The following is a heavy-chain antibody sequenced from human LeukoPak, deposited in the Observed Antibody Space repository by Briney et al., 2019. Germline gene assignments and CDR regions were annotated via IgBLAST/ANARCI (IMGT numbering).Heavy chain of an antibody. CDR1: GFTFSSYG. J-gene: IGHJ4*02. CDR3: AKGGYGSGRKRYYFDY. CDR2: ISCDGSNK. V-gene: IGHV3-30*18. Sequence: GRSLRLSCAASGFTFSSYGMHWVRQAPGKGLEWVAVISCDGSNKYYADSVKGRFTISRDNSKNTLYLQMNSLRAEDTAVYYCAKGGYGSGRKRYYFDYWGQGTLVTVSS. D-gene: IGHD3-10*01.